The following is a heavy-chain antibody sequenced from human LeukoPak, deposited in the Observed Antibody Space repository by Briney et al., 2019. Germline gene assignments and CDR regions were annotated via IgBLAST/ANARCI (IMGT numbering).Heavy chain of an antibody. Sequence: GSLRLSCAASGFTFSSYAMHWVRQPPGKGLEWIGEVHLDGRTNYNPSLKSRLIMSVDLPENHISLKLTSVTAADTAVYYCAREGGFYRPLDYSGQGTPVTVSS. CDR3: AREGGFYRPLDY. CDR1: GFTFSSYA. CDR2: VHLDGRT. J-gene: IGHJ4*02. D-gene: IGHD3-3*01. V-gene: IGHV4-4*02.